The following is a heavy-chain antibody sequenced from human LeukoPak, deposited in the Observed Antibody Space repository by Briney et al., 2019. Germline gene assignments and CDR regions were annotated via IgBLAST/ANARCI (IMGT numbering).Heavy chain of an antibody. CDR2: IRQDGSEK. CDR3: MRFSRSSSSNY. D-gene: IGHD6-6*01. V-gene: IGHV3-7*01. CDR1: GFTFSNYW. J-gene: IGHJ4*02. Sequence: GGSLRLSCAASGFTFSNYWMSWVRQAPGKGLEWVAIIRQDGSEKKYVDSVKGRFTISRDNAKNSLYLEMNSLRAEDTAVYYCMRFSRSSSSNYWGQGTLVTVSS.